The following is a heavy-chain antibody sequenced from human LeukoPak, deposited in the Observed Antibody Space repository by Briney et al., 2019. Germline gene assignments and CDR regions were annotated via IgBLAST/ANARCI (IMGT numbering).Heavy chain of an antibody. CDR3: SATVAMDGGMDV. CDR1: GFSFSGSP. Sequence: GGSLRLSCAASGFSFSGSPIHWVRQASGKGLEWVGRIRSVANNNTTAYAASVRGRFIISRDDSRNTAYLQMNSLKTEDTAVYSCSATVAMDGGMDVWGQGTTVTVSS. D-gene: IGHD5-24*01. V-gene: IGHV3-73*01. J-gene: IGHJ6*02. CDR2: IRSVANNNTT.